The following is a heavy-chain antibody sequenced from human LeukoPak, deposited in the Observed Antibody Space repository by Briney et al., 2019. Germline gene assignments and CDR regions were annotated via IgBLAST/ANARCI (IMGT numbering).Heavy chain of an antibody. D-gene: IGHD5-18*01. CDR3: ARSSGHSYGPFPY. V-gene: IGHV3-20*04. CDR1: GFTFDDYG. J-gene: IGHJ4*02. Sequence: GGSLRLSCAASGFTFDDYGTSWVRQAPGKGLEWVSDTNWNGGSTGYADSVKGRFTVSRDNAKNSLYLQMNSLRVEDTALYYRARSSGHSYGPFPYWGQGTLVTVSS. CDR2: TNWNGGST.